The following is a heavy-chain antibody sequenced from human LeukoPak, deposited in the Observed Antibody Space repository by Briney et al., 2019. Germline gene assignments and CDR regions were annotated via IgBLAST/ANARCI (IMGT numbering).Heavy chain of an antibody. CDR3: ARDNAFDI. Sequence: PSETLSLTCTVSGGSISTYYWSWIRLPAGKGLEWIGRIYTSGSTDYNPSLKSRVTISVDKSKNQFSLKLSSVTAAGTAIYYCARDNAFDIWGQGTMVTVSS. V-gene: IGHV4-4*07. J-gene: IGHJ3*02. CDR1: GGSISTYY. CDR2: IYTSGST.